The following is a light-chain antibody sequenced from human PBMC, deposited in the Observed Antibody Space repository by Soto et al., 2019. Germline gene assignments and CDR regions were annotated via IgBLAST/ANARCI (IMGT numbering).Light chain of an antibody. CDR2: SAS. J-gene: IGKJ2*01. CDR3: QQSYGTPYT. V-gene: IGKV1-39*01. Sequence: DIQMTQSPSSLSASVGDRVTITCRSGQSISRYVNWYQQKPGKAPNLLIYSASSLQSGAPSSFSGSGAGTDFTLTISSLQPEDFATYDCQQSYGTPYTFGQGTKLEIK. CDR1: QSISRY.